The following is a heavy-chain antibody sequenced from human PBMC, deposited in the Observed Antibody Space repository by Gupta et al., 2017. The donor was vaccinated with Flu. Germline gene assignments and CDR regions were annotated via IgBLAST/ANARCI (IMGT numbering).Heavy chain of an antibody. CDR1: GFTFSSYA. J-gene: IGHJ4*02. CDR2: NSSSGEST. V-gene: IGHV3-23*01. CDR3: AKAGPATYPSDNSAFYYFDA. D-gene: IGHD4-4*01. Sequence: VQLLQSGGGLAQPGGSLRLSCSGPGFTFSSYAMTWVRQAPGRGLEWVSSNSSSGESTYYADSVKGRFTISRDNSKDTVFLQMSSLGAEDTAIYYCAKAGPATYPSDNSAFYYFDAWGQAIPVTVSS.